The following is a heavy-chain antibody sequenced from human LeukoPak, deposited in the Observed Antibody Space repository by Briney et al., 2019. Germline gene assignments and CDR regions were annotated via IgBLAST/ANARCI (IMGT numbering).Heavy chain of an antibody. CDR1: GFSFSTHS. CDR2: ITSSSSYI. CDR3: AASPPTRYDSSGYYLDY. V-gene: IGHV3-21*01. D-gene: IGHD3-22*01. Sequence: GGSLRLSCAASGFSFSTHSMNWVRQAPGKGLEWVSSITSSSSYIYHADSVKGRFTISRDNAKNSLYLQMNSLRAEDTAVYYCAASPPTRYDSSGYYLDYWGQGTLVTVSS. J-gene: IGHJ4*02.